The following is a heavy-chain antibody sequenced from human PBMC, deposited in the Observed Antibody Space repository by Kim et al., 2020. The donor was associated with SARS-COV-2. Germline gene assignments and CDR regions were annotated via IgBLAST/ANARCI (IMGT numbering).Heavy chain of an antibody. CDR1: GGTFSSYA. J-gene: IGHJ4*02. CDR2: IIPILGIA. V-gene: IGHV1-69*04. CDR3: ARGATPDYFDY. Sequence: SVKVSCKASGGTFSSYAISWVRQAPGQGLEWMGRIIPILGIANYAQKFQGRVTITADKSTSTAYMELSSLRSEDTAVYYCARGATPDYFDYWGQGTLVTVSS.